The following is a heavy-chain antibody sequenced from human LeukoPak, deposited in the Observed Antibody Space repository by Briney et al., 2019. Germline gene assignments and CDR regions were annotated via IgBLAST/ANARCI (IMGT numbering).Heavy chain of an antibody. Sequence: GGSLRLSCAASGFTFISYAMSWVRQAPGKGLEWVSAISGSGGNTDYADSVKGRFTISRDNSKNTLYLQMNSLRAEDTAVYYCAKVRCSGGSCGTYYFDYWGQGTLVTVSS. CDR2: ISGSGGNT. D-gene: IGHD2-15*01. CDR1: GFTFISYA. CDR3: AKVRCSGGSCGTYYFDY. V-gene: IGHV3-23*01. J-gene: IGHJ4*02.